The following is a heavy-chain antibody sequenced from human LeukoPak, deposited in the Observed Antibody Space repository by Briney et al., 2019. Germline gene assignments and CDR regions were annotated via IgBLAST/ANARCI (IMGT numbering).Heavy chain of an antibody. CDR3: ARRDRSWGGTRLYYYYMDV. CDR2: ISSSGSTI. D-gene: IGHD6-13*01. Sequence: PGGSLRLSCAASGFTFSDYYMSWIRQAPGKGLEWVSYISSSGSTIYYADSVKGRFTISRDNAKNSLYLQMNSLRAEDTAVYCCARRDRSWGGTRLYYYYMDVWGKGTTVTISS. CDR1: GFTFSDYY. V-gene: IGHV3-11*01. J-gene: IGHJ6*03.